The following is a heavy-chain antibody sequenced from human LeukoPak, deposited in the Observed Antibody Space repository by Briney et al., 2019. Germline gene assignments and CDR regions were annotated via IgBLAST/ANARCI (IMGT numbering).Heavy chain of an antibody. CDR3: AREHTYYYGSGTYRYFDS. D-gene: IGHD3-10*01. Sequence: AGSLRLSCAASGFTFTDYYMCWIRQAPGEGLEGVSCISGSGSCGNYTGRAIYYADSVKGRFTISRDTAKRSVYLQMDSLRVEDTAVYFCAREHTYYYGSGTYRYFDSWGQGTLVTVSS. V-gene: IGHV3-11*04. J-gene: IGHJ4*02. CDR1: GFTFTDYY. CDR2: ISGSGSCGNYTGRAI.